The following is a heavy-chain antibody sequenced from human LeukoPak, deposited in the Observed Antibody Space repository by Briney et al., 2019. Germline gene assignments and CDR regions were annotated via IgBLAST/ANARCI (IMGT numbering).Heavy chain of an antibody. CDR1: GGSVSSQQ. D-gene: IGHD2-2*01. CDR2: IKGDGSVQ. CDR3: VGQLLRVV. Sequence: LALTCTVSGGSVSSQQWGWIRQPPGKGLEWVANIKGDGSVQDYVDSVKGRFTIYRDNAKNSVYMQMNSLSVDDTAVYYCVGQLLRVVWGKGTTVTVSS. J-gene: IGHJ6*04. V-gene: IGHV3-7*01.